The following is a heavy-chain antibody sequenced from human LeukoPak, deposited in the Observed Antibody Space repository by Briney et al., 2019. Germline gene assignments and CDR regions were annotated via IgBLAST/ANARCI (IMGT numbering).Heavy chain of an antibody. V-gene: IGHV4-34*01. D-gene: IGHD3-22*01. J-gene: IGHJ4*02. CDR1: GESSFSSYY. Sequence: SETLSLTCAVYGESSFSSYYWSWIRQTPRGALEWIGEINHSGYTNYNPSLKSRVTLSIDTSKNQFSLRVTSVTAADTAVYYCSRQVVGNDYWGQGTLVTVSS. CDR2: INHSGYT. CDR3: SRQVVGNDY.